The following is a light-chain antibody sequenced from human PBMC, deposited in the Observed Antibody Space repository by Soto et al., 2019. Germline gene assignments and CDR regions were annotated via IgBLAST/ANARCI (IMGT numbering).Light chain of an antibody. CDR1: QSVNSN. Sequence: EIGMTQSPVTLSVSPGDRATLSCRASQSVNSNLAWYQQKPGQTPKLLIYVASTRATGIPARFSGSGSGTEFTLTISSLQSEDFAVYYCQQYNVWPLNFGGENKVEFK. J-gene: IGKJ4*01. V-gene: IGKV3-15*01. CDR2: VAS. CDR3: QQYNVWPLN.